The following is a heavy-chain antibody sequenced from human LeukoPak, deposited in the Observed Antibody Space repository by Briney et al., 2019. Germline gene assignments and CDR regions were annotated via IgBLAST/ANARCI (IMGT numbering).Heavy chain of an antibody. V-gene: IGHV3-30*02. CDR1: GFPFSTYG. J-gene: IGHJ4*02. Sequence: PGGSLRLSCAASGFPFSTYGMLWVRRAPGKGLEWVAFIRDDGHSEYYAHSVKGRFTISRDNSKSTLYLQMNSLRPEDSAVYYCAKGQGSIVVVPSPDFWGQGSLVTVSS. CDR3: AKGQGSIVVVPSPDF. D-gene: IGHD2-2*01. CDR2: IRDDGHSE.